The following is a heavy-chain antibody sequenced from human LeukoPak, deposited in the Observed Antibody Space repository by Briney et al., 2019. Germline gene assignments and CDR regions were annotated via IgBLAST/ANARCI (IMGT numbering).Heavy chain of an antibody. J-gene: IGHJ3*02. D-gene: IGHD3-22*01. CDR3: ARRRAHYYDSSGYYSRPQRAFDI. CDR2: IHHSGST. V-gene: IGHV4-34*01. CDR1: GGSFSGHY. Sequence: PSETLSLTCAVYGGSFSGHYYTWIRQPPGKGLEWIGEIHHSGSTNYNPSLKSRVTISVDTSKNQFSLKLSSVTAADTAVYFCARRRAHYYDSSGYYSRPQRAFDIWGQGTMVTVSS.